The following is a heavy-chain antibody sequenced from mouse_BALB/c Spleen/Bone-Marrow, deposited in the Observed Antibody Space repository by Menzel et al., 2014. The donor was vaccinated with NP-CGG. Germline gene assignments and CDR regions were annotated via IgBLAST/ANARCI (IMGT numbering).Heavy chain of an antibody. J-gene: IGHJ2*01. D-gene: IGHD1-1*01. CDR2: ISSGGSYT. V-gene: IGHV5-6*01. Sequence: VQLKESGGDLVKPGGSLKLSCVASGFTFSSYGMSWVRQTPDKRLEWVATISSGGSYTYYPDSVKGRFTISRDNAKNTLYLQMSSLKSEDTAMYYCGRNYYGSSYYFDYWGQGTTLTVSS. CDR1: GFTFSSYG. CDR3: GRNYYGSSYYFDY.